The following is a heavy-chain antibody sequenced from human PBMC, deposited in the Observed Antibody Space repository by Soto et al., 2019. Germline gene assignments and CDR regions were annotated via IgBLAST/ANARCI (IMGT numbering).Heavy chain of an antibody. CDR2: INAYNGNT. CDR3: AREYAGYSSGLVSSHYFDH. D-gene: IGHD6-19*01. CDR1: GYTFTSYG. V-gene: IGHV1-18*04. Sequence: ASVKVSCKAPGYTFTSYGINWVRQAPGHGLEWMGWINAYNGNTNYAQTLQGRVTMTTDTSTSTAYMELRSLRSDDTAVYYCAREYAGYSSGLVSSHYFDHWGQGTMVTVYS. J-gene: IGHJ4*02.